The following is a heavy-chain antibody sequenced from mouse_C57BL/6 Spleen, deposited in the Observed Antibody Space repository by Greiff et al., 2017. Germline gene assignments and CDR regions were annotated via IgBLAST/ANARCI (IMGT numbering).Heavy chain of an antibody. Sequence: QVQLQQSGAELVMPGASVKLSCTASGYTFTSYWLHWVKQRPGQGLEWIGRIDPSDSYTNYNQKFKGKSTLTVDKSSSTAYMQLSSLTSEDSAVYYGARQNGAQAPDYWGQGTTLTVSS. V-gene: IGHV1-69*01. D-gene: IGHD3-2*02. J-gene: IGHJ2*01. CDR1: GYTFTSYW. CDR2: IDPSDSYT. CDR3: ARQNGAQAPDY.